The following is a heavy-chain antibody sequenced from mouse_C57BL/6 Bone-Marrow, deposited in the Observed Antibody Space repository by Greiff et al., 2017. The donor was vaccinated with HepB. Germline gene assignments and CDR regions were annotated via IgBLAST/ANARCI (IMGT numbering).Heavy chain of an antibody. CDR3: AREDYYSNYVGY. CDR1: GFTFSSYA. D-gene: IGHD2-5*01. J-gene: IGHJ2*01. V-gene: IGHV5-4*01. CDR2: ISDGGSYT. Sequence: EVQLVESGGGLVKPGGSLKLSCAASGFTFSSYAMSWVRQTPEKRLEWVATISDGGSYTYYPDNVKGRFTISRDNAKNNLYLQMSHLKSEDTAMYYCAREDYYSNYVGYWGQGTTLTVSS.